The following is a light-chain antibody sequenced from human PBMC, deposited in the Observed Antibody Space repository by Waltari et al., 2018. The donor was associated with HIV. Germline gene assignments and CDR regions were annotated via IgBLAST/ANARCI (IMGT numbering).Light chain of an antibody. CDR2: EVT. Sequence: QSALTQPPSASGSPGQSVTISCTGTSDDIGAYNYVSWYQRHPGKAPKLMIDEVTKRPSGVPHRCSGSKSANTASLTVSGLQAEDEGDYYCASYAGSNNLIFGGGTKLTVL. J-gene: IGLJ2*01. CDR3: ASYAGSNNLI. V-gene: IGLV2-8*01. CDR1: SDDIGAYNY.